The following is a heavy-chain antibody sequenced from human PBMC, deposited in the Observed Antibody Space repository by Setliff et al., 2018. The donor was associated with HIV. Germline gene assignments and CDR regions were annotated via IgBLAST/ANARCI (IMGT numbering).Heavy chain of an antibody. Sequence: SVKVSCKASGYAFTSFYLHWVRQAPGQGLEWMAIVNPSGGDTSYAEKFQGRVTMTSDTSTSTVYMDLSSLGSEDTAVYYCARALYTNLAHFDYWGQETLVTVSS. V-gene: IGHV1-46*01. D-gene: IGHD2-2*02. J-gene: IGHJ4*02. CDR2: VNPSGGDT. CDR1: GYAFTSFY. CDR3: ARALYTNLAHFDY.